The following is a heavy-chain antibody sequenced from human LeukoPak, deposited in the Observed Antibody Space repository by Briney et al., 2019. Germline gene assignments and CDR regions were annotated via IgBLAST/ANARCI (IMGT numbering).Heavy chain of an antibody. CDR3: ARDRDYGDYNTQDLFVY. CDR1: GYTFTNYG. J-gene: IGHJ4*02. V-gene: IGHV1-18*01. CDR2: ISAYNGNT. Sequence: ASVKVSCKASGYTFTNYGISWVRQAPGQGLEWMGWISAYNGNTNYAQKLQGRVTMTTDTSTSTAYMELRSLRSDDTAVYYCARDRDYGDYNTQDLFVYWGQGTQVTVSS. D-gene: IGHD4-17*01.